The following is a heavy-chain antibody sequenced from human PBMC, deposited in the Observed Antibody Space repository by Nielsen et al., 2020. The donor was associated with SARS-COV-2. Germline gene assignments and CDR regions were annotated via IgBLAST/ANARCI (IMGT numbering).Heavy chain of an antibody. CDR1: GGSISSYY. CDR3: ARGAGYSSSWFREYWYFDL. D-gene: IGHD6-13*01. J-gene: IGHJ2*01. Sequence: GSLRLSCTVSGGSISSYYWSWIRQPPGKGLEWIGYIYYSGSTNYNPSLKSRVTISVDTSKNQFSLKLSSVTAADTAVYYCARGAGYSSSWFREYWYFDLWGRGTLVTVSS. CDR2: IYYSGST. V-gene: IGHV4-59*01.